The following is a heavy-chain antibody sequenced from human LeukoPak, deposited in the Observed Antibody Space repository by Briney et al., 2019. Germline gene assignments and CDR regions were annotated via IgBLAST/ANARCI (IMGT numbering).Heavy chain of an antibody. D-gene: IGHD3-10*01. V-gene: IGHV4-34*01. CDR3: ARAVWFGELGD. CDR1: GGSLRGYY. CDR2: INHSGST. Sequence: PSETLSLTPAVYGGSLRGYYWRWICQPPGKRLWWIGEINHSGSTNYNPSLKSRVTISVDTSKNQFSLKLSSVTAADTAVYYCARAVWFGELGDWGQGTLVTVSS. J-gene: IGHJ4*02.